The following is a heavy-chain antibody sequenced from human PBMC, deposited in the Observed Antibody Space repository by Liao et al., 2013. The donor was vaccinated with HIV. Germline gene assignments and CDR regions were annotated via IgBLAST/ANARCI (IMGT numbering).Heavy chain of an antibody. J-gene: IGHJ2*01. V-gene: IGHV4-39*07. CDR1: GDSISSYY. CDR3: ARVQWEPAPNWYSDL. D-gene: IGHD1-26*01. CDR2: IYYSGST. Sequence: QLQLQESGPGLVKPSETLSLTCTVSGDSISSYYWGWIRQPPGKGLEWIGSIYYSGSTYYNPSLRSRVTISVDTSKNQFSLKLSSVTAADTAVYYCARVQWEPAPNWYSDLWGRGTLVIVSS.